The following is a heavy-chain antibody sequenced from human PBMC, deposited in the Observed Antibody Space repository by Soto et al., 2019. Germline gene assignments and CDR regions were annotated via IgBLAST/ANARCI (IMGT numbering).Heavy chain of an antibody. CDR3: AREQYVHDNYGTPGY. V-gene: IGHV3-30*03. J-gene: IGHJ4*02. D-gene: IGHD4-17*01. CDR1: GFTFSTYV. Sequence: QVQLVESGGGVVQPGRSLRLSCVASGFTFSTYVIHWVRQAPGKGLEWVALVSYDGTKKYYADSVKGRFTTSRDNSKNSLSLQMTSLRAEDTSVYYFAREQYVHDNYGTPGYWGQGTLVTVSS. CDR2: VSYDGTKK.